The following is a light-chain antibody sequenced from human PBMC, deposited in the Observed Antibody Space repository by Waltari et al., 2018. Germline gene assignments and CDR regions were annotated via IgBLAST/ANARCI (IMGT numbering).Light chain of an antibody. CDR2: RNN. V-gene: IGLV1-47*01. Sequence: QSVLTQPPSASGTPGPRVTISCSGSSSNIGNNYVYCYSQVPAKAPKLLIYRNNQRPSGLPDLFSGSKSGTSGALAISGLRSEDEADYYCAAWDDSLSVRVFGGGTKLTVL. CDR1: SSNIGNNY. J-gene: IGLJ3*02. CDR3: AAWDDSLSVRV.